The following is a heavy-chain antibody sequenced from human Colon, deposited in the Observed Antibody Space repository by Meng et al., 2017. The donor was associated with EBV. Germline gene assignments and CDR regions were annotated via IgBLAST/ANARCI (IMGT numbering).Heavy chain of an antibody. Sequence: QVQLQESGPGLVQPSXXLSLTCTVSGGSISSGGFYWSWIRQHPGKGLEWIGYIYYTGSTYHNPSLKSRVTISMDTSKNQFSLRLSSVTAADTAVYYCARNYYFDYWGQGTMVTVSS. CDR3: ARNYYFDY. J-gene: IGHJ4*02. CDR1: GGSISSGGFY. V-gene: IGHV4-30-4*08. CDR2: IYYTGST.